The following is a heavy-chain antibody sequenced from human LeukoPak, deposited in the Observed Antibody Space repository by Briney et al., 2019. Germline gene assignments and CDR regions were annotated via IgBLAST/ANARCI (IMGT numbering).Heavy chain of an antibody. CDR3: ARDGGYSSGWYGRNGMDV. D-gene: IGHD6-19*01. CDR1: GGTYSSYA. V-gene: IGHV1-69*04. CDR2: IIPILGIA. Sequence: ASVKVSCKASGGTYSSYAISWVRQAPGQGLEWMGKIIPILGIANNVQKFQGRVTITADKSTSTAYMALSSLRSEDTAVYYCARDGGYSSGWYGRNGMDVWGQGATVTVSS. J-gene: IGHJ6*02.